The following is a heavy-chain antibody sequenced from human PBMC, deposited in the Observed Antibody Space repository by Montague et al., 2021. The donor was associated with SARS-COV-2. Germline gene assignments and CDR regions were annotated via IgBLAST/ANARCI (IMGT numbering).Heavy chain of an antibody. CDR1: GDSVSSNSAT. CDR2: TYYRSKWYN. J-gene: IGHJ6*02. V-gene: IGHV6-1*01. Sequence: CPISGDSVSSNSATWNWVRQSPSRGLEWLGRTYYRSKWYNDHAVSVRGRVTINPDTSKNQFSLQLNSVTPEDTAIYYCTSGREGNYNVMDVWGQGTTVTVSS. CDR3: TSGREGNYNVMDV. D-gene: IGHD1-1*01.